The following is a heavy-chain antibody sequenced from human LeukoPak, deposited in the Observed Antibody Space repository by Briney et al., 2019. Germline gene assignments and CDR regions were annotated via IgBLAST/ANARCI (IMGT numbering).Heavy chain of an antibody. J-gene: IGHJ4*02. Sequence: ASVKVSCKVSGYTLTELSMHWVRQAPGKGLEWMGGFDPEDSETIYAQKFQGRVTMTEDTSTDTAYMELSSLRSEDTAVYYCATQGYSSSWYYFDYWGQGTLVTVSS. D-gene: IGHD6-13*01. CDR3: ATQGYSSSWYYFDY. CDR2: FDPEDSET. CDR1: GYTLTELS. V-gene: IGHV1-24*01.